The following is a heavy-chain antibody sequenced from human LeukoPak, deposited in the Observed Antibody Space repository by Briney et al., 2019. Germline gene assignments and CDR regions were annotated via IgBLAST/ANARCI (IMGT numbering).Heavy chain of an antibody. D-gene: IGHD6-13*01. J-gene: IGHJ6*03. V-gene: IGHV4-61*02. CDR3: AREDGAGSSSWYVPYYYYYYMDV. CDR1: GGSISSGSYY. Sequence: PSETLSLTCTVSGGSISSGSYYWSWIRQPAGKGLEWIGCIYTSGSTNYNPSLKSRATISVDTSNNQFSLKLSSVTAADTAVYYCAREDGAGSSSWYVPYYYYYYMDVWGKGTTVTVSS. CDR2: IYTSGST.